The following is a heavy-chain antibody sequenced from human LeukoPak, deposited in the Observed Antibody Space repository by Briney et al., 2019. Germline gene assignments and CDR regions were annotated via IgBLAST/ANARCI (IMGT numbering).Heavy chain of an antibody. D-gene: IGHD2-8*02. CDR1: GGSISSGGYY. CDR2: IYYSGST. Sequence: PSQTLSLTCTVSGGSISSGGYYWSWIRQHPGKGLEWIGHIYYSGSTYYNPSLKSRVTISVDTSKNQFSLKLSSVTAADTAVYYCARGCTGDPFDYWGQGTLVTVSS. J-gene: IGHJ4*02. V-gene: IGHV4-31*03. CDR3: ARGCTGDPFDY.